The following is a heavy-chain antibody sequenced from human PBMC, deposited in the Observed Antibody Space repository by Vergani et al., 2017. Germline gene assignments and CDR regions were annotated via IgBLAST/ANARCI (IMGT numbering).Heavy chain of an antibody. CDR1: GYTLSELS. J-gene: IGHJ6*02. V-gene: IGHV1-24*01. CDR3: ATATPTSQGFLEWFRRLYYYYGMDV. D-gene: IGHD3-3*01. Sequence: QVQLVQSGAEVKKPGASVKVSCKVSGYTLSELSMHWVRQAPGKGLEWMGGCDPEDGETIYAQKFQGRVTMTEDTSTVTAYMELSSLRSEDTAVYYCATATPTSQGFLEWFRRLYYYYGMDVWGQGTTVTVSS. CDR2: CDPEDGET.